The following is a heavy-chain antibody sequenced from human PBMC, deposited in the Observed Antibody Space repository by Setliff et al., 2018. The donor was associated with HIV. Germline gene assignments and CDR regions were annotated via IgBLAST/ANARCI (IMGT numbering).Heavy chain of an antibody. CDR2: ISGSGGST. D-gene: IGHD3-10*01. CDR3: ARRGPDQCITMVRGVTCAFDI. J-gene: IGHJ3*02. CDR1: GFTFNNYA. V-gene: IGHV3-23*01. Sequence: PGGSLRLSCAASGFTFNNYAMSWVRQAPGKGLEWVSTISGSGGSTYYADSVKGRFTISRDNSKNTLYLQMHSLRAEDTALYYCARRGPDQCITMVRGVTCAFDIWGQGTMVTVSS.